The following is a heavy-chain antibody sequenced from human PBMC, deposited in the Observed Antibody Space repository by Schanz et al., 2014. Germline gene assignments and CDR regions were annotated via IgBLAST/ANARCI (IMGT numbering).Heavy chain of an antibody. CDR1: GFTFSDSW. D-gene: IGHD4-17*01. CDR3: VRDTDYHFDY. Sequence: VQLVESGGGLVQPWGSLRLSCAASGFTFSDSWMHWVRQAPGKGLVWVSRTSNDGSFTTFADSVKGRFTISRDNAKNTLYLQMNSLRAEDTAVYYCVRDTDYHFDYWGQGTLVTVSS. CDR2: TSNDGSFT. J-gene: IGHJ4*02. V-gene: IGHV3-74*01.